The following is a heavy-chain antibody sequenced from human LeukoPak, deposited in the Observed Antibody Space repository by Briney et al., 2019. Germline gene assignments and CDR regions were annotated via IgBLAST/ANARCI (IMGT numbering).Heavy chain of an antibody. CDR2: ISSSSSYI. V-gene: IGHV3-21*01. D-gene: IGHD5-18*01. Sequence: GGSLRLSCAASGFTFSSYSMNWVRQAPGKGLEWVPSISSSSSYIYYADSVKGRFTISRDNSKNTLYLQMNSLRAEDTAVYYCARSRGYSYGSLDYWGQGTLVTVSS. CDR3: ARSRGYSYGSLDY. J-gene: IGHJ4*02. CDR1: GFTFSSYS.